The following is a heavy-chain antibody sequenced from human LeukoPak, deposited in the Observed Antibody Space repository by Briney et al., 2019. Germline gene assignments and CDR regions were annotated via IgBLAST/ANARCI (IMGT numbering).Heavy chain of an antibody. V-gene: IGHV4-31*11. D-gene: IGHD6-13*01. CDR2: IYYSGST. CDR3: ARDRTAAAGNFDP. Sequence: PSQTLSLTCAVSGGSISSGGYSWSWIRQPPGKGLEWIGYIYYSGSTYYNPSLKSRVTISVDTSKNQFSLKLSSVTAADTAVYYCARDRTAAAGNFDPWGQGTLVTVSS. J-gene: IGHJ5*02. CDR1: GGSISSGGYS.